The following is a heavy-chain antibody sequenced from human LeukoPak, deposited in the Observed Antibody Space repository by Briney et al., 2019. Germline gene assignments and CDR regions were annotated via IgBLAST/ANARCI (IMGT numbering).Heavy chain of an antibody. CDR1: GYRFTDYW. J-gene: IGHJ4*02. CDR2: VYPSNSET. V-gene: IGHV5-51*01. CDR3: ARPLGGSSGWYNY. D-gene: IGHD6-19*01. Sequence: GESLKLSCKGSGYRFTDYWIAWVRQMPGKGLEWMGIVYPSNSETRYSPSFQGQVTISADKSISTGYLQWSSLKASDTAMYYCARPLGGSSGWYNYWGQGTLVTVSS.